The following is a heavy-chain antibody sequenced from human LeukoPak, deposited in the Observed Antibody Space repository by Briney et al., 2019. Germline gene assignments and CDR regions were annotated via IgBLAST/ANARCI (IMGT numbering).Heavy chain of an antibody. CDR1: GGPINSNIYY. Sequence: SETLSLTCNVSGGPINSNIYYWAWVRQPPGKGLEWIGEINHSGSTNYNPSLKSRVTISVDTSKKQFSLKVSSVTAADTAVYYCARQLNPHKLPSLRVYYMDVWGKGTTVTISS. CDR2: INHSGST. D-gene: IGHD2-15*01. CDR3: ARQLNPHKLPSLRVYYMDV. J-gene: IGHJ6*03. V-gene: IGHV4-39*01.